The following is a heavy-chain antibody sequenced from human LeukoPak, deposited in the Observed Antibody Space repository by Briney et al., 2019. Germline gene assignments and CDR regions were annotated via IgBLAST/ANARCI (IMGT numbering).Heavy chain of an antibody. CDR3: ARGGPYTIFGVVSFDH. CDR2: ISSSSSYI. Sequence: GGSLRLSCAASGFTFSSYSMNWVRQAPGKGLEWVSSISSSSSYIYYADSVKGRFTISRDNAKNSLYLQMNSLRAEDTAVYYCARGGPYTIFGVVSFDHWGQGTLVTVSS. D-gene: IGHD3-3*01. V-gene: IGHV3-21*01. CDR1: GFTFSSYS. J-gene: IGHJ4*02.